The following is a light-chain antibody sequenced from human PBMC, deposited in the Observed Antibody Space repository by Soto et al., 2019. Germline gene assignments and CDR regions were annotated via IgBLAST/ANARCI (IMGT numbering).Light chain of an antibody. V-gene: IGKV3-15*01. CDR3: QQYYKCPPIT. CDR1: QSVSSN. CDR2: AAS. J-gene: IGKJ5*01. Sequence: VLTQTPGTLPLFPGERAPLSCRPSQSVSSNLAWYQQKPGQAPRLLIFAASSRASGIPARFSGSGSGTKFTLTISSLQSEDFAIYYCQQYYKCPPITFGQGTRLEI.